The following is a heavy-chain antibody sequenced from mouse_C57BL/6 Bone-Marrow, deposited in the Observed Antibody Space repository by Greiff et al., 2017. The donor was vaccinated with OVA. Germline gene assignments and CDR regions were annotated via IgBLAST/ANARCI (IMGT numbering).Heavy chain of an antibody. CDR3: ARHERLPFAY. V-gene: IGHV5-6*01. J-gene: IGHJ3*01. CDR1: GFTFSSYG. CDR2: ISSGGSYT. Sequence: EVHLVESGGDLVKPGGSLKLSCAASGFTFSSYGMSWVRQTPDKRLEWVATISSGGSYTYYPDSVKGRFTISRDNAKNTLYLQMSSLKSEDTAMYYCARHERLPFAYWGQGTLVTVSA.